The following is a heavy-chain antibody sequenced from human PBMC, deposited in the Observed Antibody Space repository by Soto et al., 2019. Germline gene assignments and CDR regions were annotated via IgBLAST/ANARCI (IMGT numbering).Heavy chain of an antibody. J-gene: IGHJ4*02. Sequence: EVQLLESGGGLVQPGGSLRLSCAAAGFTFSIYAMSWVLQAPGKGLEWVSAISGSGGSTYYADSVKGRFTISRDNSKNTLYLQMNSLRADDTAVYYCAKATRGGAATLIRDYWGQGTLVTVSS. D-gene: IGHD6-13*01. V-gene: IGHV3-23*01. CDR3: AKATRGGAATLIRDY. CDR2: ISGSGGST. CDR1: GFTFSIYA.